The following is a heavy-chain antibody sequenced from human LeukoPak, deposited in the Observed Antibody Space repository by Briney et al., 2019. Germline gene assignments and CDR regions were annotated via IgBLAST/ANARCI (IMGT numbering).Heavy chain of an antibody. V-gene: IGHV3-66*02. Sequence: PGGSLRLSCAASGFTVSSNYMSWVRQAPGKGLEWVSVIYSGVTTSYADSVKGRFTISRDNSKNTLYLQMNSLRAEDTAVYYCATTGPNYYDSSGYYWYAFDIWGQGTMVTVSS. D-gene: IGHD3-22*01. J-gene: IGHJ3*02. CDR2: IYSGVTT. CDR3: ATTGPNYYDSSGYYWYAFDI. CDR1: GFTVSSNY.